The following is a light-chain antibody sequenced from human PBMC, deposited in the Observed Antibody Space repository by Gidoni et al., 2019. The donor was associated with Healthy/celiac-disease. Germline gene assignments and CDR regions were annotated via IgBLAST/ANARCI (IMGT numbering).Light chain of an antibody. CDR1: QSIISY. CDR3: QQSYSTPLT. CDR2: AAS. Sequence: IQMTQSPSSLSASVGDRVTITCRASQSIISYLHWYQQKPGKAPNLLIYAASSWQSGVPSRFSGSGSGTDFTLTISRLQPEDFATYYCQQSYSTPLTFXGXTRVEIK. J-gene: IGKJ4*01. V-gene: IGKV1-39*01.